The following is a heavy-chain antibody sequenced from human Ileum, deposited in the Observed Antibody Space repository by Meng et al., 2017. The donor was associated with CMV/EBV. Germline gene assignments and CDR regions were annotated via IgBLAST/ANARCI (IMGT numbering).Heavy chain of an antibody. Sequence: SETLSLTCTVSGGSGSSFSYYWSWIRQPPGKGLEWIGSIHYRGNTIHNPSLKSRVAISLDPSKNQFSLKVKSVTAADTAVYYCGRGAGSTNLGFDYWGQGTLVTVSS. CDR3: GRGAGSTNLGFDY. V-gene: IGHV4-61*01. CDR2: IHYRGNT. J-gene: IGHJ4*02. CDR1: GGSGSSFSYY. D-gene: IGHD2/OR15-2a*01.